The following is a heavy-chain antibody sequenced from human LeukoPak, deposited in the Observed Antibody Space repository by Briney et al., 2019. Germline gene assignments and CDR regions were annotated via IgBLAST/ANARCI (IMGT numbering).Heavy chain of an antibody. Sequence: GGSLRLSCTATGFXFSNYWISWVRQTPEKGLEWVANIKQDGSETVYVDSVKGRFTISRDNAQSSLYLQMNSLRAEDTAVYYCARDPYSSSWSYGMDVWGQGTAVTVSS. J-gene: IGHJ6*02. CDR3: ARDPYSSSWSYGMDV. D-gene: IGHD6-13*01. CDR1: GFXFSNYW. CDR2: IKQDGSET. V-gene: IGHV3-7*04.